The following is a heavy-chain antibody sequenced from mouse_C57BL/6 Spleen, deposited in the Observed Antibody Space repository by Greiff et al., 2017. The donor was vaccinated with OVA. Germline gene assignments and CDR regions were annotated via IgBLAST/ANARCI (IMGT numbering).Heavy chain of an antibody. D-gene: IGHD1-1*01. CDR2: INYDGSST. V-gene: IGHV5-16*01. CDR3: ARTSSYDGYFDV. J-gene: IGHJ1*03. CDR1: GFTFSDYY. Sequence: VQLKESEGGLVQPGSSMKLSCTASGFTFSDYYMAWVRQVPEKGLEWVANINYDGSSTYYLDSLKSRFIISRDNAKNILYLQMSSLKSEDTATYYCARTSSYDGYFDVWGTGTTVTVSS.